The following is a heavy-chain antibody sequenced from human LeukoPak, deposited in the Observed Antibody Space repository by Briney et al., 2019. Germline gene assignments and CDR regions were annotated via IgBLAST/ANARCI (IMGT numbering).Heavy chain of an antibody. D-gene: IGHD4-17*01. V-gene: IGHV4-38-2*02. J-gene: IGHJ5*02. CDR2: IYHSGST. CDR3: ARESVESNYGDYVGEPLTGWFDP. Sequence: SETLSLTCTVSGYSISSGYYWGWIRQPPGKGLEWIGSIYHSGSTYYNPSLKSRVTISVDTSKNQFSLRLSSVTAADTAVYYCARESVESNYGDYVGEPLTGWFDPWGQGTLVTVSS. CDR1: GYSISSGYY.